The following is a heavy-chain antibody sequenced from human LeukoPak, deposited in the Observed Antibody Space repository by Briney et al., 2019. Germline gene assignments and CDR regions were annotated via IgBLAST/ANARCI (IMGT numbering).Heavy chain of an antibody. Sequence: GASVKVSCKASGGTFSSYAISWVRQAPGQGLEWMGGIIPIFGTANYAQKFRGRVTITEDTSTDTAYMELSSLRSEDTAVYYCATPNWAVGATGTFDIWGQGTMVTVSS. CDR1: GGTFSSYA. V-gene: IGHV1-69*06. CDR2: IIPIFGTA. D-gene: IGHD1-26*01. J-gene: IGHJ3*02. CDR3: ATPNWAVGATGTFDI.